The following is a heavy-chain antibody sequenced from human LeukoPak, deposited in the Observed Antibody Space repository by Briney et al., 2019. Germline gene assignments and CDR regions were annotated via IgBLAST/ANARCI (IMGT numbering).Heavy chain of an antibody. CDR2: MNPNSGNT. J-gene: IGHJ6*02. V-gene: IGHV1-8*01. Sequence: ASVKVSCKASGYTFAGYDINWVRQATGQGLEWMGWMNPNSGNTGYAQKFQGRVTMTRNTSISTAYMELSSLRSEDTAVYYCARVWDSSGYYYWYYYGMDVWGQGTTVTVSS. CDR3: ARVWDSSGYYYWYYYGMDV. CDR1: GYTFAGYD. D-gene: IGHD3-22*01.